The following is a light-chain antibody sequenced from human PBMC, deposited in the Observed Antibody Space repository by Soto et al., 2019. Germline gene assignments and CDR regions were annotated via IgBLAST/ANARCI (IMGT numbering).Light chain of an antibody. Sequence: EIVMTQSPSTLSVSPGEGATLSRRASQSVSSKLAWYQQKPGQAPRLLIYDASNRATGIPARFSGSGSGTDFTLTISSLEPEDFAVYYCQQRSNWPITFGQGTRLEIK. J-gene: IGKJ5*01. CDR1: QSVSSK. V-gene: IGKV3-11*01. CDR3: QQRSNWPIT. CDR2: DAS.